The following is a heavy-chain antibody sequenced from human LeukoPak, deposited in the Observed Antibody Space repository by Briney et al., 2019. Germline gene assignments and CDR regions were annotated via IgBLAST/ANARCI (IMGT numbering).Heavy chain of an antibody. CDR2: IIPIFGTA. CDR3: ARGEGSGDERDYYYYYMDV. V-gene: IGHV1-69*05. Sequence: SVKVSCKASGGTFSSYAISWVRQAPEQGLEWMGGIIPIFGTANYAQKFQGRVTITTDESTSTAYMELSSLRSEDTAVYYCARGEGSGDERDYYYYYMDVWGKGTTVAVSS. D-gene: IGHD5-12*01. CDR1: GGTFSSYA. J-gene: IGHJ6*03.